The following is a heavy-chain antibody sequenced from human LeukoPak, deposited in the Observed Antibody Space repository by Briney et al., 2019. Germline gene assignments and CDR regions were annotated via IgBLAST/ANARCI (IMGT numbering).Heavy chain of an antibody. CDR2: IYYSGST. V-gene: IGHV4-39*01. CDR1: GGSISSNSYY. D-gene: IGHD3-16*01. Sequence: KPSETLSLTCAASGGSISSNSYYWGWIRQPPGKGLEWIGSIYYSGSTYYNPSLKSRVTISVDTSKNQFSLKLSSVTAADTAVYYCARALQPYGEMLDYWGQGTLVTVSS. CDR3: ARALQPYGEMLDY. J-gene: IGHJ4*02.